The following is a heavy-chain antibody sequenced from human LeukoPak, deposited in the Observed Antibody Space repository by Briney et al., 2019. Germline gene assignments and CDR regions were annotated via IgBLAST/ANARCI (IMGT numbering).Heavy chain of an antibody. CDR3: ARDSPKVEYYFDY. Sequence: GGSRSLSCAASGFTFSSYEMNWVRHAPGKGLEWVSYISSSGSTIYYADSVKGRFTISRDNAKNSLYLQMKSLRAEDTAVYYCARDSPKVEYYFDYWGQGTLVTVSS. J-gene: IGHJ4*02. V-gene: IGHV3-48*03. CDR1: GFTFSSYE. D-gene: IGHD1-1*01. CDR2: ISSSGSTI.